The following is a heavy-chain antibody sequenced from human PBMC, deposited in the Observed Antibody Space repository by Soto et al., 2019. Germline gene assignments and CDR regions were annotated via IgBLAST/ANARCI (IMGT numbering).Heavy chain of an antibody. CDR3: ARDPATYYDYVWGLYGMDV. Sequence: PGGSLRISCAASGFTFSSYGMHWVRQAPDKGLEWVAVIWYDGSNKYYADSVKGRFTISRDNSKNTLYLQMNSLRAEDTAVYYCARDPATYYDYVWGLYGMDVWGQGTTVTVS. CDR1: GFTFSSYG. D-gene: IGHD3-16*01. CDR2: IWYDGSNK. J-gene: IGHJ6*02. V-gene: IGHV3-33*01.